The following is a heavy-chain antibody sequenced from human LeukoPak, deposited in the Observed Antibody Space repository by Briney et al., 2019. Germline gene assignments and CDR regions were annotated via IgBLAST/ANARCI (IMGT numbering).Heavy chain of an antibody. CDR3: AKSNGYGLVGI. Sequence: SETLSLTCTVSGGSISSSSYYWGWIRQPPGKGLEWIGNIFYSGSTYYSPSLRSRVTISLDTSRNQFSLKLNSVTAADTAVYYCAKSNGYGLVGIWGQGTMVTVPS. D-gene: IGHD3-10*01. V-gene: IGHV4-39*07. CDR2: IFYSGST. CDR1: GGSISSSSYY. J-gene: IGHJ3*02.